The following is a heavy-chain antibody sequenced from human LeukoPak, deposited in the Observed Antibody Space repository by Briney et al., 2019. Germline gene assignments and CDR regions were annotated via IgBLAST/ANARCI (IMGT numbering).Heavy chain of an antibody. J-gene: IGHJ4*02. V-gene: IGHV4-39*01. D-gene: IGHD3-10*01. CDR1: GASIISGNYF. Sequence: SETLSLTCTVSGASIISGNYFWGWVRQPPGKRLEWIGSWHHSGITDYNPSLKSRVTIVADASKNQFSLKLASVAAADSAVYFCARQYEFWGQGTLVTVSS. CDR3: ARQYEF. CDR2: WHHSGIT.